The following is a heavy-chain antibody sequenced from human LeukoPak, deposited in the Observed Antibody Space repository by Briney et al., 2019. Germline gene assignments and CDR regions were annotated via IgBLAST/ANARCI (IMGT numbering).Heavy chain of an antibody. CDR1: GYTFTDNL. J-gene: IGHJ6*02. CDR3: ARGSGDSSGYYYYYYGMDV. Sequence: ASVKVSCKASGYTFTDNLLHWVRQAPGQGLEWMGWISAYNGNTNYAQKLQGRVTMTTDTSTSTAYMELRSLRSDDTAVYYCARGSGDSSGYYYYYYGMDVWGQGTTVTVSS. V-gene: IGHV1-18*04. CDR2: ISAYNGNT. D-gene: IGHD3-22*01.